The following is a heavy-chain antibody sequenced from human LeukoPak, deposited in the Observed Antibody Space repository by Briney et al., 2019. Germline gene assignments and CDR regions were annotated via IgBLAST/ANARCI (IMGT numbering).Heavy chain of an antibody. CDR1: GFTFSSYG. J-gene: IGHJ4*02. CDR3: TKSRTQGSYTSGKY. V-gene: IGHV3-30*18. CDR2: ISYDGSNT. Sequence: GRSLRLSCAASGFTFSSYGMHWVRQAPGKGLEWVAVISYDGSNTYSADSVKGRFTISRDNSKTTLYLQMNSLRVEDTAVYYCTKSRTQGSYTSGKYWGQGILVTVSS. D-gene: IGHD6-19*01.